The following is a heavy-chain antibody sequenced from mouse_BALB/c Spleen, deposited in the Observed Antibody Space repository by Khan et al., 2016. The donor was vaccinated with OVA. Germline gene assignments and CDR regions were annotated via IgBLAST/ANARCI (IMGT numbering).Heavy chain of an antibody. J-gene: IGHJ3*01. CDR2: INPSNGYT. Sequence: QVQLKQSGAELARPSPSLWMSCTVSGYSFTSYTIHWIKQRPGQGLEWIGYINPSNGYTNYNQKFKNKATLTTDKSSTKFYLQLSSLTSDDSAVYNCVRAGDYYGSDGGFDYWGQGTPVTVSA. V-gene: IGHV1-4*01. CDR1: GYSFTSYT. D-gene: IGHD2-1*01. CDR3: VRAGDYYGSDGGFDY.